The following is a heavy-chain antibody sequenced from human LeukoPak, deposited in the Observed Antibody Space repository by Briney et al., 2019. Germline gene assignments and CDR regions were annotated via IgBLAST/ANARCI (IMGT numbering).Heavy chain of an antibody. V-gene: IGHV3-23*01. CDR1: GFTFSNYA. Sequence: PGGSLRLSCAASGFTFSNYAMNWARQAPGKGLEWVSAISGSGGSKYYADSVKGRFTISRDNSKNTLYLQMNSLRAEDTAVYYCAKGPQCTSYYIDYWGQGTLVTVSS. J-gene: IGHJ4*02. CDR3: AKGPQCTSYYIDY. CDR2: ISGSGGSK.